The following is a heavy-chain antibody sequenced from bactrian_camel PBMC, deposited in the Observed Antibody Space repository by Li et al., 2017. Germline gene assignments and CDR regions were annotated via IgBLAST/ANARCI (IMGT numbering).Heavy chain of an antibody. CDR2: IHRHGRT. V-gene: IGHV3S10*01. Sequence: DVQLVESGGGSVQAGGSLTLSCVVSGYSRCDYDMSWYRQAPGNDREFVSGIHRHGRTTYGDFVKGRFTITHDNADNAVYLQMNSLKPEDTAMYHCAADPNPCPQQIRILPFIPTATKGQGTQVTVS. J-gene: IGHJ4*01. D-gene: IGHD5*01. CDR1: GYSRCDYD.